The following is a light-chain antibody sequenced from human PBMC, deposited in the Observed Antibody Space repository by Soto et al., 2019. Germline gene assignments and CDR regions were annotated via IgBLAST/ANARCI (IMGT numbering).Light chain of an antibody. J-gene: IGKJ4*01. CDR3: LQYDKWPPRLT. V-gene: IGKV3-15*01. CDR2: GAS. Sequence: IVLAPFSSPPALSPGERAPLSCRARQSVDSYLAWYQQRSGQAPRLLIYGASKRATGVPAKFSGSGSGTEFTLTISSLQSEDFAVYYCLQYDKWPPRLTFGGGTKVDIK. CDR1: QSVDSY.